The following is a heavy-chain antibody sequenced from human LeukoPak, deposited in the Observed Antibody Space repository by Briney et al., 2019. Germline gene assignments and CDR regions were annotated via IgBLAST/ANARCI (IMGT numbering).Heavy chain of an antibody. CDR2: ISYDGSNK. Sequence: GGSLRLSCAASGFTFSSYWMSWVRQAPGKGLEWVAVISYDGSNKYYADSVKGRFTISRDNSKNTLYLQMNSLRAEDTAVYYCASRGYSYGSGWGQGTLVTVSS. J-gene: IGHJ4*02. V-gene: IGHV3-30*03. CDR3: ASRGYSYGSG. CDR1: GFTFSSYW. D-gene: IGHD5-18*01.